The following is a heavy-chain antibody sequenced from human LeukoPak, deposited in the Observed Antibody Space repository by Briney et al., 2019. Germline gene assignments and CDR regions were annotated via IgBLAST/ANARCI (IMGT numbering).Heavy chain of an antibody. D-gene: IGHD2-21*01. CDR2: ISAYNGNT. CDR3: ARISGRDYAFDI. Sequence: ASVKVSCKASGYTFTSYGISWVRQAPGQGLEWMGWISAYNGNTNYAQKLQGRVTMTTDTSTSTAYVELRSLRSDDTAVYYCARISGRDYAFDIWGQGTMVTVSS. CDR1: GYTFTSYG. V-gene: IGHV1-18*01. J-gene: IGHJ3*02.